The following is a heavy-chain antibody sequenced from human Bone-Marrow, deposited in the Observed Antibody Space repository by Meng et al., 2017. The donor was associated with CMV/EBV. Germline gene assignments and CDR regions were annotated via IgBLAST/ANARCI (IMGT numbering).Heavy chain of an antibody. D-gene: IGHD2-2*01. CDR2: INHSGST. J-gene: IGHJ6*02. CDR3: ARVGVLEASRRGYCSSTSCRRGGMDV. CDR1: GGSFSGYY. Sequence: SETLSLTCAVYGGSFSGYYWSWIRQPPGKGLEWIGEINHSGSTNYNPSLKSRVTISVDTSKNQFSLKLSSVTAADTAVYYCARVGVLEASRRGYCSSTSCRRGGMDVWGQGTTVTVFS. V-gene: IGHV4-34*01.